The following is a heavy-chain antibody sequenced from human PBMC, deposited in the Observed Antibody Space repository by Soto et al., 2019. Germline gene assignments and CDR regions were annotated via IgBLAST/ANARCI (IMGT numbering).Heavy chain of an antibody. CDR1: GFTFDDYA. CDR2: INWNSGSR. J-gene: IGHJ4*02. CDR3: AKGYSSGWYHPSDY. D-gene: IGHD6-19*01. Sequence: EVQLVESGGGLVQPGRSLRLSCAASGFTFDDYAMPWVRQTPGKGLEWVSGINWNSGSRGYADSVKGRFTISRDNAKNALYLPMNSLSAEDTALYYCAKGYSSGWYHPSDYWGQGTLVNVSS. V-gene: IGHV3-9*01.